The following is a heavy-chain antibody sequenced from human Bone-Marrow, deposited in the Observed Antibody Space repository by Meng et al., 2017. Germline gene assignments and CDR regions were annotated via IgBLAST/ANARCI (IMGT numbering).Heavy chain of an antibody. J-gene: IGHJ6*02. CDR1: GGTFSSYA. Sequence: SVKVSCKASGGTFSSYAISWVRQAPGQGLEWMGGIIPIFGTANYAQKFQGRVTITADESTSTACMELSSLRSEDTAVYYCARSVAAAGIYGMDVWGQGTTVTVSS. CDR3: ARSVAAAGIYGMDV. V-gene: IGHV1-69*13. CDR2: IIPIFGTA. D-gene: IGHD6-13*01.